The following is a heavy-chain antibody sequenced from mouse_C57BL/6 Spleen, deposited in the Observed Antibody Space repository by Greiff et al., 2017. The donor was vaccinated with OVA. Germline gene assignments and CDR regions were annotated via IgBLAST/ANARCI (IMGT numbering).Heavy chain of an antibody. J-gene: IGHJ2*01. V-gene: IGHV7-3*01. Sequence: EVKLMESGGGLVQPGGSLSLSCAASGFTFTDYYMSWVRQPPGKALEWLGFIRNKANGYTTEYSASVKGRFTISRDNSQSILYLQMNALRAEDSATYYCATAIYYDSFFDYWGQGTTLTVSS. CDR1: GFTFTDYY. CDR3: ATAIYYDSFFDY. D-gene: IGHD2-4*01. CDR2: IRNKANGYTT.